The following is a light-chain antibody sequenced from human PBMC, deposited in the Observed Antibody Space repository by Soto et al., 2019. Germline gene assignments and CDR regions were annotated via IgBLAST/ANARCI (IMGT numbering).Light chain of an antibody. J-gene: IGKJ4*02. CDR3: QQLNSYPLT. Sequence: IQLTQSPSSLSASVGDRVTITCRASQDIAIYLAWYQQKPGEAPKLLIYAASTLYGGVPSRFSGSGSGTDFALTITSLQAEDFATYYCQQLNSYPLTFGGGTKVDIK. CDR1: QDIAIY. V-gene: IGKV1-9*01. CDR2: AAS.